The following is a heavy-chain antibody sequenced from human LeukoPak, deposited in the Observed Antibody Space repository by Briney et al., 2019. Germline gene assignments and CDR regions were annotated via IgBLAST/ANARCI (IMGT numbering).Heavy chain of an antibody. CDR3: ARGPHYDILTGYYSYFDY. Sequence: GGSLRLSCAASGFTFSSYWMSWVRQAPGKGLEWVANIKQDGSEKYYVDSVKGRFTISRDNAKNSLYLQMNSLRAEDTAVYYCARGPHYDILTGYYSYFDYWGQGTLVTVSS. J-gene: IGHJ4*02. CDR2: IKQDGSEK. D-gene: IGHD3-9*01. CDR1: GFTFSSYW. V-gene: IGHV3-7*03.